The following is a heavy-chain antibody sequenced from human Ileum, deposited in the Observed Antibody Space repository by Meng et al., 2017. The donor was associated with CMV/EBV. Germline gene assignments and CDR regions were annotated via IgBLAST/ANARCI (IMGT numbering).Heavy chain of an antibody. CDR1: GGSISSSSYY. Sequence: SETLSLTCTVSGGSISSSSYYWGWIRQPPGEGLEWIGTIYYSGSTYYNPSLKSRVTISVDTSKNQFSLKLSSVTAADTAVYYCARDFWSGYSGQHWGQGTSVTVSS. V-gene: IGHV4-39*02. CDR2: IYYSGST. J-gene: IGHJ1*01. D-gene: IGHD3-3*01. CDR3: ARDFWSGYSGQH.